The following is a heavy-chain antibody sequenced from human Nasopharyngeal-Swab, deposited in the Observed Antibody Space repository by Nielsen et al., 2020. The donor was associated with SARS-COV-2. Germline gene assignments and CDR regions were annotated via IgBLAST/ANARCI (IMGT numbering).Heavy chain of an antibody. CDR3: ARERQLPQYYYYYYYMDV. J-gene: IGHJ6*03. CDR1: GGSFSGYY. V-gene: IGHV4-34*01. D-gene: IGHD2-2*01. Sequence: SETLSLTFAVYGGSFSGYYWSWIRQPPGKGLEWIGEINHSGSTNYNPSLKSRVTISVDTSKNQFSLKLSSVTAADTAVYYCARERQLPQYYYYYYYMDVWGKGTTVTVSS. CDR2: INHSGST.